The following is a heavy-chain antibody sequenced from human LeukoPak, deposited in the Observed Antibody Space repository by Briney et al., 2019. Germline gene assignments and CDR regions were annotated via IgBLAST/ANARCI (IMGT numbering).Heavy chain of an antibody. CDR1: GFTLSTYL. V-gene: IGHV3-7*04. CDR2: IKQDGSEK. J-gene: IGHJ4*02. Sequence: PGGSLRLSCAASGFTLSTYLMTWVRQAPGKGLEWVANIKQDGSEKYYVDSVKGRFTISRDNAKNSLYLQMNSLRGEDTGVYYCARSRGLDYWGQGTLVSVSS. D-gene: IGHD3-16*01. CDR3: ARSRGLDY.